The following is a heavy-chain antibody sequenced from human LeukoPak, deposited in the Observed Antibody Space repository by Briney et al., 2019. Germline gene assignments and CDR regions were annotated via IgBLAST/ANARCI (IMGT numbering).Heavy chain of an antibody. Sequence: PSETLSLTCAVSGYSMRSGYYWGWIRQPPGKGLEWIGCIYHSGSTHHNPSLKSRVTISVDTSKNQFSLKLTSVTAADTAVYYCARQGCSSSPYYYYYMDVWGKGTTVTVSS. J-gene: IGHJ6*03. CDR2: IYHSGST. D-gene: IGHD6-13*01. CDR3: ARQGCSSSPYYYYYMDV. V-gene: IGHV4-38-2*01. CDR1: GYSMRSGYY.